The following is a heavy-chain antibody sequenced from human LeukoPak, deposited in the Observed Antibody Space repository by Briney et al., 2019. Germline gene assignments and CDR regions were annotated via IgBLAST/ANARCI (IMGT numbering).Heavy chain of an antibody. D-gene: IGHD3-10*01. CDR3: ASEVLWFGELVDY. J-gene: IGHJ4*02. CDR1: GGSFSGYY. CDR2: INHSGST. Sequence: ETLSLTCAVYGGSFSGYYWSWIRQPPGKGLEWIGEINHSGSTNYNPSLKSRVTISVDTSKNQFSLKLSSVTAADTAVYYCASEVLWFGELVDYWGQGTLVTVSS. V-gene: IGHV4-34*01.